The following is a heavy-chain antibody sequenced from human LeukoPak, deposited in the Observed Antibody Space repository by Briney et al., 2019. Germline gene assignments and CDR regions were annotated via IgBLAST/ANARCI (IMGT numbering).Heavy chain of an antibody. D-gene: IGHD6-13*01. J-gene: IGHJ4*02. V-gene: IGHV4-34*01. CDR1: GGSFSGYY. CDR2: INHSGST. Sequence: SETLSLTCAVYGGSFSGYYWSWIRQPPGKGLEWIREINHSGSTNYNPSLKSRVTISVDTSKNQFSLKLSSVTAADTAVYYCAREVAAAGTLDYWGQGTLVTVSS. CDR3: AREVAAAGTLDY.